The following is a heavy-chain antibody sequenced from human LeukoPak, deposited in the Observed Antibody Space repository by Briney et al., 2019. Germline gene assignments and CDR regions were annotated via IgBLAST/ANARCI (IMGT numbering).Heavy chain of an antibody. Sequence: SVKVSCKASGYTFTSYGISWVRQAPGQGLEWMGRIIPILGIANYAQKFQGRVTITADKSTSTAYMELSSLRSEGTAVYYCARDREDTAMALYDAFDIWGQGTMVTVSS. CDR1: GYTFTSYG. V-gene: IGHV1-69*04. D-gene: IGHD5-18*01. J-gene: IGHJ3*02. CDR2: IIPILGIA. CDR3: ARDREDTAMALYDAFDI.